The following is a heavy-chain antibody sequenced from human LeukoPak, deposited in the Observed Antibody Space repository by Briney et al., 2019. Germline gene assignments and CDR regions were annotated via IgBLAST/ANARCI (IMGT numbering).Heavy chain of an antibody. D-gene: IGHD1-1*01. V-gene: IGHV3-15*01. J-gene: IGHJ4*02. Sequence: PGGSLRLSCEASGFTFSNVWMNWVRQAPGKGLEWIGRIKTKTDGGTTEYAAPVKGRFTISRDDSKNTVYLQMNSLKTEDTALYYCVTRVKSTGDYWGQGTLVCLSS. CDR3: VTRVKSTGDY. CDR2: IKTKTDGGTT. CDR1: GFTFSNVW.